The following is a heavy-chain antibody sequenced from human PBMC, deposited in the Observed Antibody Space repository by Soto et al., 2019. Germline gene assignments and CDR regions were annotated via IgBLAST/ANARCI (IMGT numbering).Heavy chain of an antibody. CDR3: ARDKRDLRFLEWSYYYDY. J-gene: IGHJ4*02. CDR1: GFTSRSYT. CDR2: VSYDGSNT. D-gene: IGHD3-3*01. V-gene: IGHV3-30-3*01. Sequence: GGSLRLSCAASGFTSRSYTMHWVRQAPGKGLEWVAVVSYDGSNTHYADSVKGRFTISRDNSKNTLYLQMNSLRAEDTAVFYCARDKRDLRFLEWSYYYDYWGQGRLFTVSS.